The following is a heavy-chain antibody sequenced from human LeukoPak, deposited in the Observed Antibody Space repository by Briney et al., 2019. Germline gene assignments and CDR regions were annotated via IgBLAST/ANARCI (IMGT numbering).Heavy chain of an antibody. J-gene: IGHJ4*02. CDR3: ARGGGDMAKVLFFDY. D-gene: IGHD2-21*01. CDR2: IYYSGST. V-gene: IGHV4-59*01. CDR1: GGSISSYY. Sequence: SETLSLTCTVPGGSISSYYWSWIRQPPGKGLEWIGYIYYSGSTNYNPSLKSRVTISVDTSKNQFSLKLSSVTAADTAVYYCARGGGDMAKVLFFDYWGQGTLVTVSS.